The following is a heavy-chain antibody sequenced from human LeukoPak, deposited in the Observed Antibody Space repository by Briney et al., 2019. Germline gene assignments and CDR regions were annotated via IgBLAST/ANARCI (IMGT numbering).Heavy chain of an antibody. CDR2: ISYDGSNK. J-gene: IGHJ4*02. Sequence: PGRSLRLSCVASGFSFSNYAMYWVRQAPGKGLEWVAFISYDGSNKYYADSVKGRFTISRDNSKNTLYFQMNSLRAEDTAVYYCARVVLFGGIAGLIDYWGQGTLVTVSS. CDR1: GFSFSNYA. CDR3: ARVVLFGGIAGLIDY. D-gene: IGHD1-26*01. V-gene: IGHV3-30*14.